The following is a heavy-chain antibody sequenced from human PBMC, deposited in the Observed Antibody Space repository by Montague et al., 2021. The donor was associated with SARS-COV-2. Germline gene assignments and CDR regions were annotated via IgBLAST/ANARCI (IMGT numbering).Heavy chain of an antibody. Sequence: PALVKPTQTLTLTCTFSGFSLSTSGICVCWIRQPLGKALEWLARXAWDDYKYYSTSLKTRLTISKDPSKNQVVLTMTHMDPVDTATYYCAREYSSGVYFDYWGQGTLVTVSS. CDR1: GFSLSTSGIC. CDR2: XAWDDYK. V-gene: IGHV2-70*11. D-gene: IGHD6-19*01. CDR3: AREYSSGVYFDY. J-gene: IGHJ4*02.